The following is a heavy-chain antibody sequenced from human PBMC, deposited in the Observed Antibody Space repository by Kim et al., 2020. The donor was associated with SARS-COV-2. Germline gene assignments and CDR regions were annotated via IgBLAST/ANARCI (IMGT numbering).Heavy chain of an antibody. CDR3: ITGCSGISCCDG. V-gene: IGHV3-15*01. J-gene: IGHJ4*02. CDR2: T. Sequence: TDYTEAVTGRFSISRDNSKNTLYLKMNSLETGDTAVYYCITGCSGISCCDGWGQGTMVTVSS. D-gene: IGHD2-2*01.